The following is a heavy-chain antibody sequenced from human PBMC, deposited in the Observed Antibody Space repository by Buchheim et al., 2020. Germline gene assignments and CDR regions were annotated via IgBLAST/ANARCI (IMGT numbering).Heavy chain of an antibody. CDR1: GFTFSSYW. CDR2: IKQDGSEK. V-gene: IGHV3-7*01. D-gene: IGHD2-8*01. Sequence: EVQLVESGGGLVQPGGSLRLSCAASGFTFSSYWMSWVRQAPGKGLEWVANIKQDGSEKYYVDSVKGRFTISRDNAKNSLYLLLNSLRAVDTAVYYCANGGEIVLMVYAPDYWGQGTL. J-gene: IGHJ4*02. CDR3: ANGGEIVLMVYAPDY.